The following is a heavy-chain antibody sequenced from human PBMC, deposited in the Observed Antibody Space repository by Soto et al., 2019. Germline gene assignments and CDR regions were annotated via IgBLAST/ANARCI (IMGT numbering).Heavy chain of an antibody. V-gene: IGHV1-69*12. CDR3: ARDKDRQQLGGNYYYILDV. J-gene: IGHJ6*02. CDR2: IMPIFRTP. Sequence: QVQLEQSGAEVKKPGSSVKVSCTASGGTFSNSAISWVRQAPGQGLEWMGGIMPIFRTPDYAQKLQGRVTITADESTSTAYMELSGLKSDDTAVYYCARDKDRQQLGGNYYYILDVWGLGTTVTVSS. CDR1: GGTFSNSA. D-gene: IGHD3-3*02.